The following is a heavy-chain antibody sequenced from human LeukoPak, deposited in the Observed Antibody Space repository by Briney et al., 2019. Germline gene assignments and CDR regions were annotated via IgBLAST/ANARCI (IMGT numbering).Heavy chain of an antibody. CDR1: EFTVSSHY. CDR3: AITGESSSWFLYFDY. CDR2: IYTDGST. J-gene: IGHJ4*02. V-gene: IGHV3-53*01. Sequence: PGGSLRLSCAASEFTVSSHYMSWVRQAPGKGLEWVSVIYTDGSTFYADSVKGRFTISRDNSKNTLYLQMNSLRAEDTAVYYCAITGESSSWFLYFDYWGQGTLVTVSS. D-gene: IGHD6-13*01.